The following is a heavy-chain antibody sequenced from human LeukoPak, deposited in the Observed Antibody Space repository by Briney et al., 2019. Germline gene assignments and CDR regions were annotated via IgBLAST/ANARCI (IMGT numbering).Heavy chain of an antibody. CDR1: GGSISSYY. CDR3: ARLRHLNNDYSNYGVDP. D-gene: IGHD4-11*01. J-gene: IGHJ5*02. CDR2: IYTSGST. V-gene: IGHV4-4*09. Sequence: SETLSLTCTVSGGSISSYYWSWIRQPPGKGLEWIGYIYTSGSTNYNPSLKSRVTISVDTSKNQFSLKLSSVTAADTAVYYCARLRHLNNDYSNYGVDPWGQGTLVTVSS.